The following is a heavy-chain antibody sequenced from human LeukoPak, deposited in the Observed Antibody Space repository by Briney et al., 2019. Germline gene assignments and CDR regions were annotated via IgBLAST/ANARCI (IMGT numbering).Heavy chain of an antibody. D-gene: IGHD6-13*01. Sequence: GGSLRLSCAASGFPFSSYWMHWVRQVPGKGLLWVSRINSDGSATIYADSVRGRFTISRDNAKNTLYLQMNSLRAEDTAVYYCAREKAAGAFDYWGQGTLVTVSS. CDR2: INSDGSAT. J-gene: IGHJ4*02. CDR1: GFPFSSYW. CDR3: AREKAAGAFDY. V-gene: IGHV3-74*01.